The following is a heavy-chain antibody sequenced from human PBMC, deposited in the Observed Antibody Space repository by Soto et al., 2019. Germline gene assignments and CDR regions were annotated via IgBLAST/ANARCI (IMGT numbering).Heavy chain of an antibody. J-gene: IGHJ4*02. D-gene: IGHD4-4*01. CDR2: INAGNGNT. V-gene: IGHV1-3*01. Sequence: ASVKVSCKASGYTFTSYAMHWVRQAPGQRLEWMGWINAGNGNTKYSQKFQGRVTITRDTSATTAYMELSSLRSEDTAVYYCARVGRGGSNPFDYWGQGTLVTVSS. CDR3: ARVGRGGSNPFDY. CDR1: GYTFTSYA.